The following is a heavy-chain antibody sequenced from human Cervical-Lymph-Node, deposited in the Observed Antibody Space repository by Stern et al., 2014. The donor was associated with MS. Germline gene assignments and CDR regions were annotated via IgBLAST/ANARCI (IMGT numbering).Heavy chain of an antibody. CDR3: ASSVVASGH. CDR2: ILPFFTTT. Sequence: VQLLQSGAEVKKPGSSVKVSCRASGGTFTTHPITWWRQAPGQGLEWMGGILPFFTTTNYAQNFQGRITITADKSTGTNYMEISSLRSDDTAVYYCASSVVASGHWGQGTLVIVS. D-gene: IGHD2-21*01. V-gene: IGHV1-69*06. J-gene: IGHJ4*02. CDR1: GGTFTTHP.